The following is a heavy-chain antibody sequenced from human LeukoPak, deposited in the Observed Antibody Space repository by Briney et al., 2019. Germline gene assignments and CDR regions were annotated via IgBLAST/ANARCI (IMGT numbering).Heavy chain of an antibody. Sequence: SETLSLTCTVSGGSISSGSYYWSWIRQPAGKGLEWIGRIYTSGSTNYNPSLKSRVTISVDTSKNQFSLKLSSVTAADTAVYYCARCSGSYLNWFDPWGQGTLVTVSS. D-gene: IGHD3-10*02. CDR2: IYTSGST. CDR1: GGSISSGSYY. CDR3: ARCSGSYLNWFDP. V-gene: IGHV4-61*02. J-gene: IGHJ5*02.